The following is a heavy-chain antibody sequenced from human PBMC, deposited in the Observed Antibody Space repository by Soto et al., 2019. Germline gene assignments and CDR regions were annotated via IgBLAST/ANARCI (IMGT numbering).Heavy chain of an antibody. CDR3: ARQERKSAFYYDSSGHGMLLDWFET. CDR1: VVSISGSSYH. J-gene: IGHJ5*02. Sequence: SETLSLTCSFSVVSISGSSYHWAWIRQPPWKALEWIGSLYHRGSTYYNPSLKSRVILSVATSKNRFFMNLNSVTAADTAVYYSARQERKSAFYYDSSGHGMLLDWFETWGQG. CDR2: LYHRGST. V-gene: IGHV4-39*01. D-gene: IGHD3-22*01.